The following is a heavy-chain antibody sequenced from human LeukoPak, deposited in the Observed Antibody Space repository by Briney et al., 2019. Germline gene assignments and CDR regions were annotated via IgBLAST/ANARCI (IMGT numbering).Heavy chain of an antibody. Sequence: PAGSLRLSRAASGFTVSSNYMTWVRPASGEGPGWGSVIYRGGATYYADSVKGRFTISRDNSKNTLYLQMNSLRAEDTAVYYCARNEGYSSSAGDYWGQGTLVTVSS. D-gene: IGHD5-18*01. CDR3: ARNEGYSSSAGDY. J-gene: IGHJ4*02. CDR2: IYRGGAT. V-gene: IGHV3-53*01. CDR1: GFTVSSNY.